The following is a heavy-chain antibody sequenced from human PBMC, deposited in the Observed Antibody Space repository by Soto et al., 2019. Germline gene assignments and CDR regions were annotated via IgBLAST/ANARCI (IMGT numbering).Heavy chain of an antibody. CDR3: ARDLYYYDSSGYYEGYAFDI. CDR1: GGSVSSGSYY. J-gene: IGHJ3*02. Sequence: SETLSLTCTFSGGSVSSGSYYWSWIRQPPGKGLEWIGYIYYSGSTNYNPSLKSRVTISVDTSKNQFSLKLSSVTAADTAVYYCARDLYYYDSSGYYEGYAFDIWGQGTMVTVSS. D-gene: IGHD3-22*01. V-gene: IGHV4-61*01. CDR2: IYYSGST.